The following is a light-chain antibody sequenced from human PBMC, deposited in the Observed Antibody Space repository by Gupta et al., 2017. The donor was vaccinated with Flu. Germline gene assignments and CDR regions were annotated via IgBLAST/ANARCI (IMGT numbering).Light chain of an antibody. J-gene: IGLJ1*01. CDR3: CSYAGSYTYV. Sequence: QSDLTQPRSVSGSPGQSVTISCTGTSSDVGGYNYVSWYQQLPGKAPKLLIYDVTKRRSGVPDRFSGSKAGNTASLAIAGLQAEEEADYYCCSYAGSYTYVFGTATKVTVL. V-gene: IGLV2-11*01. CDR1: SSDVGGYNY. CDR2: DVT.